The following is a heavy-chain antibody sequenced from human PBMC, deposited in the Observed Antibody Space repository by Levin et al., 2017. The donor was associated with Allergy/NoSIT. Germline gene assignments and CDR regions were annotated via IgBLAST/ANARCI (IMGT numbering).Heavy chain of an antibody. Sequence: GGSLRLSCAASGFTFDDYRMSWVRQAPGKGLEWVSGINWNGGSTGYADSVKGRFTISRDNAKNSLYLQMNSLRAEDTALYYCARAGHIVVVTAIGAFDSWGQGTMVTVSS. J-gene: IGHJ3*02. CDR3: ARAGHIVVVTAIGAFDS. CDR1: GFTFDDYR. CDR2: INWNGGST. D-gene: IGHD2-21*02. V-gene: IGHV3-20*04.